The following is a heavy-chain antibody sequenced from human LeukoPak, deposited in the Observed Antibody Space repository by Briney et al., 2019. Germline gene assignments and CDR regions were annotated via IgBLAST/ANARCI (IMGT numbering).Heavy chain of an antibody. D-gene: IGHD2-2*01. CDR2: IYHSGST. CDR1: GGSISSGGYY. Sequence: SSQTLSLTCTVSGGSISSGGYYWSWIRQPPGKGLEWIGYIYHSGSTYYNPSLKSRVTISVNRSKNQFSLKLSSVTAADTAVYYCARAKAVVVPAAMEVWWFDPWGQGTLVTVSS. J-gene: IGHJ5*02. CDR3: ARAKAVVVPAAMEVWWFDP. V-gene: IGHV4-30-2*01.